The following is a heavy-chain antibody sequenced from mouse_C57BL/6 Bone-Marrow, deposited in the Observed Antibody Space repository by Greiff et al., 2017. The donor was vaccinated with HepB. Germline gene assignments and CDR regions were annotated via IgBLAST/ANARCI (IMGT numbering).Heavy chain of an antibody. J-gene: IGHJ3*01. D-gene: IGHD3-1*01. CDR3: ARSGYGRGFAY. CDR1: GYTFTSYG. Sequence: VQLQQSGAELARPGASVKLSCKASGYTFTSYGISWVKQRTGQGLEWIGEIYPRSGNTYYNEKFKGKATLTADKSSSTAYMELRSLTSEDSAVYFCARSGYGRGFAYWGQGTLVTVSA. CDR2: IYPRSGNT. V-gene: IGHV1-81*01.